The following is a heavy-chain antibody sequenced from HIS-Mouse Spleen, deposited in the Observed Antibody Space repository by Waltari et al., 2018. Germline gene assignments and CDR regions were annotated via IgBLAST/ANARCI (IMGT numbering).Heavy chain of an antibody. D-gene: IGHD6-13*01. J-gene: IGHJ2*01. Sequence: QLQLQESGPGLVKPSETLSLTCTVSGGSIRSSSYYSVWIRQPPGKGLEWIGSIYYSGSTYYNPSLKSRVTISVDTSKNQFSLKLSSVTAADTAVYYCAREIPYSSSWYDWYFDLWGRGTLVTVSS. CDR3: AREIPYSSSWYDWYFDL. CDR1: GGSIRSSSYY. CDR2: IYYSGST. V-gene: IGHV4-39*07.